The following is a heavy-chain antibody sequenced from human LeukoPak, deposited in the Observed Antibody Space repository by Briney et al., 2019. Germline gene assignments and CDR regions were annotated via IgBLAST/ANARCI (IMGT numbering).Heavy chain of an antibody. CDR2: ISTSTSTI. V-gene: IGHV3-48*03. J-gene: IGHJ3*02. CDR3: AREGPNDAFDI. CDR1: GFTFSSYE. Sequence: PGGSLRLSCAASGFTFSSYEMNWVRQAPGKGLEWISYISTSTSTIYYADSVKGRFTISRDNAKNSLYLQMNSLRAEDTAVYYCAREGPNDAFDIWGQGTMVTVPS.